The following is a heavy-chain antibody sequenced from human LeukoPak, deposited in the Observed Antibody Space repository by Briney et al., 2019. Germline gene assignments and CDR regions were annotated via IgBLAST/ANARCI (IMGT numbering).Heavy chain of an antibody. CDR3: AKDTTFGVVTIYYYYYGMDV. D-gene: IGHD3-3*01. J-gene: IGHJ6*02. Sequence: GGSLRLSCAASGFTFSSYAMSWVRQAPGKGLEWVSAMSGSGGITYYADSVKGRFTIARDNSKNTLWWQMNGLRAEDTAVYYCAKDTTFGVVTIYYYYYGMDVWGQGTTVTVSS. CDR1: GFTFSSYA. CDR2: MSGSGGIT. V-gene: IGHV3-23*01.